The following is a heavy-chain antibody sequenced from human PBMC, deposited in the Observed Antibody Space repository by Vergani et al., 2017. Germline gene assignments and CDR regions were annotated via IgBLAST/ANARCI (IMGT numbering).Heavy chain of an antibody. D-gene: IGHD5-18*01. V-gene: IGHV3-23*01. CDR3: AKEGAWIQLWQEYYGMDV. Sequence: EVQLLESGGGLVQPGGSLRLSCAASGFTFSSYAMSWVRQAPGKGLEWVSAISGSGGSTYYADSVKGRFTISRDNSKNTLYLQMNSLRAEDTAVYYCAKEGAWIQLWQEYYGMDVWGQGTTVTDSS. CDR2: ISGSGGST. J-gene: IGHJ6*02. CDR1: GFTFSSYA.